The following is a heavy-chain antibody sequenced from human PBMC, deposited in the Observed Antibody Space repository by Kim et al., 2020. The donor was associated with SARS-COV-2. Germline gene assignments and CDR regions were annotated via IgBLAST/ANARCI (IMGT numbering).Heavy chain of an antibody. D-gene: IGHD6-19*01. CDR3: ARVSDISGWYYFDY. Sequence: AQKFQGTVTMTRDTSNSTAYMELSRLRSDDTAVYYCARVSDISGWYYFDYWGQGTLVTVSS. V-gene: IGHV1-2*02. J-gene: IGHJ4*02.